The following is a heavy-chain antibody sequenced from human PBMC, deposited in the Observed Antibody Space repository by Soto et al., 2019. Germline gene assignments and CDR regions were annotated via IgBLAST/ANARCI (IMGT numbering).Heavy chain of an antibody. Sequence: GESLKISCKGSGYSFTSYWISWVRQMPGKGLEWMGRIDPSDSYTNYSPSFQGHVTISVDTSKNQFSLKLSSVTAADTAVYYCAAEEGGYSGYDRRYYYYGMDVWGQGTTVTVSS. J-gene: IGHJ6*02. CDR1: GYSFTSYW. CDR3: AAEEGGYSGYDRRYYYYGMDV. CDR2: IDPSDSYT. V-gene: IGHV5-10-1*01. D-gene: IGHD5-12*01.